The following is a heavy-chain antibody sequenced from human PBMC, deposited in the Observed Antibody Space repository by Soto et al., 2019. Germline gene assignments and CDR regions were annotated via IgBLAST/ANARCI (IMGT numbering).Heavy chain of an antibody. V-gene: IGHV1-69*13. J-gene: IGHJ4*02. Sequence: GASVKVSCKASGGTFSIYAISWVLQAPGQGLEWMGGIIPIFGTANYAQKFQGRVTITADESTSTAYMELSSLRSEDTAVYYCAIQAHCSSTSCYDYWGQGTLVTVAS. CDR3: AIQAHCSSTSCYDY. CDR2: IIPIFGTA. CDR1: GGTFSIYA. D-gene: IGHD2-2*01.